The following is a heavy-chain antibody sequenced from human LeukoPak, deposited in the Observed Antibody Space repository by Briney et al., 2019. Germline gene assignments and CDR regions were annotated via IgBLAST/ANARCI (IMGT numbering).Heavy chain of an antibody. CDR1: GFTFSSYA. J-gene: IGHJ4*02. CDR2: ISDTGATT. V-gene: IGHV3-23*01. CDR3: AKDTSIGRYCTNGVCSPFDY. D-gene: IGHD2-8*01. Sequence: GSLRLSFAGAGFTFSSYAMSWGRQAPGKGLEWVSAISDTGATTYDADSVKGRFTISRDNSRSTLYLQMNSLRAEDTALYYCAKDTSIGRYCTNGVCSPFDYCGQGTLVTVSS.